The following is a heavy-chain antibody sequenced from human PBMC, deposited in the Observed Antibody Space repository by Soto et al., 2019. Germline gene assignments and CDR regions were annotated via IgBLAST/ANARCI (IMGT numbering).Heavy chain of an antibody. CDR3: ARDFATHCSGSTCYPYAY. D-gene: IGHD2-15*01. CDR2: IKHDGSET. CDR1: GFTFDTFW. V-gene: IGHV3-7*03. J-gene: IGHJ4*02. Sequence: HPVGSLRLSCAASGFTFDTFWMSWVRQSPGKGLEWVANIKHDGSETYYVDSVKGRFTISRDNAKNSLFLQMNTLRTEDTAVYYCARDFATHCSGSTCYPYAYWGQGALVTVSS.